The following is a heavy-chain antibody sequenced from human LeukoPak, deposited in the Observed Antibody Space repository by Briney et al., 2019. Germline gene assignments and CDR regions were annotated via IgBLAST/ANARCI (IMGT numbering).Heavy chain of an antibody. Sequence: GGSLRLSCAASGFTFDDYGMSWVRQAPGKGLEWVSGINWNGGSTGYADSVKGRFTISRDNAKNSLYLQMNSLRAEDTALYYCVRGLAPAETYAFDIWGQGTLVTVSS. V-gene: IGHV3-20*04. CDR3: VRGLAPAETYAFDI. D-gene: IGHD2-2*01. CDR2: INWNGGST. CDR1: GFTFDDYG. J-gene: IGHJ3*02.